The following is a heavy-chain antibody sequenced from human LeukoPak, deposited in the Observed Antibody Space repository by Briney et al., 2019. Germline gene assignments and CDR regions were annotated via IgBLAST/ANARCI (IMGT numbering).Heavy chain of an antibody. J-gene: IGHJ4*02. V-gene: IGHV3-33*01. D-gene: IGHD6-19*01. CDR2: IWYDGSNK. Sequence: GGSLRLSCAASGFTFSSYGMHWVRQAPGKGLEWVAVIWYDGSNKYYADSVKGRFTISRDNSKNTLYLQMNSLRAEDTAVYYCASVGVSGWYYFDYWGQGTLGNVSS. CDR3: ASVGVSGWYYFDY. CDR1: GFTFSSYG.